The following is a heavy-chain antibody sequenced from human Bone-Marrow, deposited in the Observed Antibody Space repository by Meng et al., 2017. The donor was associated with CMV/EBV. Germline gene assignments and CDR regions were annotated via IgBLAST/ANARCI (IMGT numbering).Heavy chain of an antibody. CDR1: EFTVGSNY. D-gene: IGHD7-27*01. J-gene: IGHJ3*02. CDR3: ARENWASLGDAFDI. CDR2: ICSAGST. V-gene: IGHV3-53*01. Sequence: GESLKISCAASEFTVGSNYMSWVRQAPGKGLEWVSIICSAGSTYYADSVKGRFTISRDNSKNTLYLQMNSLRDEDTAVYYCARENWASLGDAFDIWGQGTVVTVSS.